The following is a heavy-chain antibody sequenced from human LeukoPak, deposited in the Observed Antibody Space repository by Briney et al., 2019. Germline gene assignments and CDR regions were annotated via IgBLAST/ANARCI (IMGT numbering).Heavy chain of an antibody. D-gene: IGHD3-10*01. Sequence: GGSLRLSCAASGFTVSSNYMSWVRQAPGKGLEWVSVIYSGGSTYYADSVKGRFTISRDNSKNTLYLQMNSLRAEDTAVYYCASDPLLFAELLGPTTDYSGQGTLVTVYS. CDR2: IYSGGST. V-gene: IGHV3-66*02. CDR1: GFTVSSNY. CDR3: ASDPLLFAELLGPTTDY. J-gene: IGHJ4*02.